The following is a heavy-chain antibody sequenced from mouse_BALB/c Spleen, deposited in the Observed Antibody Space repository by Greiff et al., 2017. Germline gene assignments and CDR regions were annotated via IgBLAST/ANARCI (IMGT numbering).Heavy chain of an antibody. V-gene: IGHV14-3*02. J-gene: IGHJ3*01. Sequence: EVQGVESGAELVKPGASVKLSCTASGFNIKDTYMHWVKQRPEQGLEWIGRIDPANGNTKYDPKFQGKATITADTSSNTAYLQLSSLTSEDTAVYYCAYDGYYLAYWGQGTLVTVSA. CDR2: IDPANGNT. CDR3: AYDGYYLAY. CDR1: GFNIKDTY. D-gene: IGHD2-3*01.